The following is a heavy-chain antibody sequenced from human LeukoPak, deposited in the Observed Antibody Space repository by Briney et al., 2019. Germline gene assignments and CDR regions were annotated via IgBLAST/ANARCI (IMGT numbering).Heavy chain of an antibody. D-gene: IGHD3-22*01. CDR1: GGSISSGGSY. CDR3: ARGATYYDSSGSYYGMDV. J-gene: IGHJ6*02. Sequence: PSETLSLTCTVSGGSISSGGSYWSWIRQPPGKGLEWIGEIYHSGSTNYNPSLESRVTVSVDKSKNQFSLDLSSVTAADTAVYYCARGATYYDSSGSYYGMDVWGQGTTVTVSS. V-gene: IGHV4-39*07. CDR2: IYHSGST.